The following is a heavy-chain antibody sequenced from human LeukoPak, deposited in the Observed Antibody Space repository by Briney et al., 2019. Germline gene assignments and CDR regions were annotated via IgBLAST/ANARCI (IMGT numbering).Heavy chain of an antibody. CDR1: GGSISSSSYY. J-gene: IGHJ4*02. Sequence: PSETLSLTCTVSGGSISSSSYYWGWIRQPPGKGLEWIGSIYYSGSTYYNPSLKSRVTISVDTSKNQFSLKLSSVTAADTAVYYCARHGEQQLVGKGIFDYWGQGTLVTVSS. D-gene: IGHD6-13*01. CDR3: ARHGEQQLVGKGIFDY. V-gene: IGHV4-39*01. CDR2: IYYSGST.